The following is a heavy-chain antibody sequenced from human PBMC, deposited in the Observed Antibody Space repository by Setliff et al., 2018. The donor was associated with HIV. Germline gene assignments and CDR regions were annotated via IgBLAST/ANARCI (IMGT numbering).Heavy chain of an antibody. CDR1: GFTFSSYG. D-gene: IGHD5-12*01. V-gene: IGHV3-30*02. J-gene: IGHJ1*01. Sequence: GGSLRLSCAASGFTFSSYGMHWVRQAPGKGLEWVAVIWFDGSNKYYADSVKGRFIISRDNSKNTLYLQMNSLRAEDTAVYYCAKDRTTIPGYLQHWGQGTLVTVSS. CDR2: IWFDGSNK. CDR3: AKDRTTIPGYLQH.